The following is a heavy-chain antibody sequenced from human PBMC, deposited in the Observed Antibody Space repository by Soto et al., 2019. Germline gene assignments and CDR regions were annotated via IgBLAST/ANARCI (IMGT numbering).Heavy chain of an antibody. CDR1: GGSVSSGSYY. J-gene: IGHJ6*02. V-gene: IGHV4-61*01. CDR3: ARDSHDYAELVGYYYYYGMDV. CDR2: IYYSGST. D-gene: IGHD4-17*01. Sequence: SETLSLTCTVSGGSVSSGSYYWSWIRQPPGKGLEWIGYIYYSGSTNYNPSLKSRVTISVDTSKNQFSLKLSSVTAADTAVYYCARDSHDYAELVGYYYYYGMDVWGQGTTVTVSS.